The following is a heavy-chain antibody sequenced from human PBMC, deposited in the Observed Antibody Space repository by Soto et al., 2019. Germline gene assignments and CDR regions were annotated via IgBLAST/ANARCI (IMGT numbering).Heavy chain of an antibody. V-gene: IGHV1-24*01. CDR2: FDPEDGET. D-gene: IGHD2-2*01. Sequence: ASVKVSCKVSGYTLTELSMHWVRQAPGKGLEWMGGFDPEDGETIYAQKFQGRVTMTEDTSTDTAYMELSRLRSEDTAVYYCATEQLRGVSNAGNGFDQWGQGPLVTVSS. CDR3: ATEQLRGVSNAGNGFDQ. J-gene: IGHJ5*02. CDR1: GYTLTELS.